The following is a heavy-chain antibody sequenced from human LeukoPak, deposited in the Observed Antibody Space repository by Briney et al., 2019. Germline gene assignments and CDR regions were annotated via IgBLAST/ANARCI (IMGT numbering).Heavy chain of an antibody. Sequence: GESLKISCKGSGYSFTSYWIGWVRQMPGKGLEWMGIIYPGDSATRYSPSFQGQVTISADTSTSTAYLQWSSLRASDTAMYYCASRSGRFLNWFDPWGQGPLVTVSS. CDR2: IYPGDSAT. CDR1: GYSFTSYW. V-gene: IGHV5-51*01. CDR3: ASRSGRFLNWFDP. D-gene: IGHD1-26*01. J-gene: IGHJ5*02.